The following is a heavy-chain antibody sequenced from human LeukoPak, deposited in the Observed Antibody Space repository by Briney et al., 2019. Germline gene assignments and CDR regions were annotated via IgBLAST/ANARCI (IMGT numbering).Heavy chain of an antibody. D-gene: IGHD6-6*01. CDR3: ARGRDSSSSYPGY. J-gene: IGHJ4*02. Sequence: GGSLRLSCAASGFTFSSYAMTWVRQAPGKGLQWVSAVSGSGAHTYYADSVKGRFTISRDNVKNSLYLQMNSLRAEDTAVYYCARGRDSSSSYPGYWGQGTLVTVSS. CDR2: VSGSGAHT. V-gene: IGHV3-23*01. CDR1: GFTFSSYA.